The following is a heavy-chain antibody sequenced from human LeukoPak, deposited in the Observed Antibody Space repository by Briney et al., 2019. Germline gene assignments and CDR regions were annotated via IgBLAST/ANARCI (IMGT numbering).Heavy chain of an antibody. V-gene: IGHV1-18*01. Sequence: ASVKVSCKASGYTFTSYGISWVRQAPGQGLEWMGWISAYNGNTNYAQKLQGRVTMTTDTSTNTAYMELRSLRSDDTAVYYCARGLQENLAWLQAFTAFDIWGQGTMVTVSS. CDR2: ISAYNGNT. CDR1: GYTFTSYG. D-gene: IGHD4-11*01. CDR3: ARGLQENLAWLQAFTAFDI. J-gene: IGHJ3*02.